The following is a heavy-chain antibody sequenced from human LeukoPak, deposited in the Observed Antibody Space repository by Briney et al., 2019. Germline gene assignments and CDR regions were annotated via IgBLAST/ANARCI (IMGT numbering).Heavy chain of an antibody. CDR2: IYYSGST. Sequence: SETLSLTCTVSGGSISSYYWSWIRQPPGKGLEWIGYIYYSGSTNYNPSLKSRVTISVDTSKNQFSLKLSSVTAADTAVYYCASPGQGGIAPFDYWGQGTLVTVSS. J-gene: IGHJ4*02. CDR3: ASPGQGGIAPFDY. D-gene: IGHD3-16*02. CDR1: GGSISSYY. V-gene: IGHV4-59*08.